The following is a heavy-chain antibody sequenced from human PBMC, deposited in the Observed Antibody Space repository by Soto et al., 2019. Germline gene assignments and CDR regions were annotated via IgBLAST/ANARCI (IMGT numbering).Heavy chain of an antibody. J-gene: IGHJ5*02. V-gene: IGHV2-5*01. D-gene: IGHD1-1*01. CDR3: AHRKDDVGWFDP. CDR2: IYWNDDK. CDR1: LFPLITSGVG. Sequence: SGATVVNPTQPLTLTCTFSLFPLITSGVGGGWIRQPPEKALEWLALIYWNDDKRYSPSLKSRLTITKDTSKNQVVLTMTNMDPVDKATYYCAHRKDDVGWFDPWGQGTLVTVSS.